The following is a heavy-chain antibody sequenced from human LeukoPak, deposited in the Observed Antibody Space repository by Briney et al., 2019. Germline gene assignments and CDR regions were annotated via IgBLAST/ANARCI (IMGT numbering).Heavy chain of an antibody. CDR1: GGSISSSSYH. V-gene: IGHV4-39*07. Sequence: PSETLSPTCTVSGGSISSSSYHWGWIRQPPGKELEWIGSIYYSGSTYYTPSLKSRVTISVDMSKNQFSLKLTSVTAADTAVYYCARDRGYSYGPFDYWGQGTLVTVSS. D-gene: IGHD5-18*01. CDR2: IYYSGST. CDR3: ARDRGYSYGPFDY. J-gene: IGHJ4*02.